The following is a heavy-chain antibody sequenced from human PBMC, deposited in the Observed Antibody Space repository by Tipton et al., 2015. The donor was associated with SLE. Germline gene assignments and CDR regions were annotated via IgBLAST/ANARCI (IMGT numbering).Heavy chain of an antibody. CDR2: ISASTNTI. D-gene: IGHD5-18*01. CDR3: ARDRDTGMVTGWLDP. Sequence: SLRLSCAASGFTFSSHSMNWVRQAPGKGLEWISYISASTNTIYYADSVKGRFTISRDNVNNSLYLQMNSLRAEDTAVYYCARDRDTGMVTGWLDPWGQRTLVTVSS. J-gene: IGHJ5*02. V-gene: IGHV3-48*01. CDR1: GFTFSSHS.